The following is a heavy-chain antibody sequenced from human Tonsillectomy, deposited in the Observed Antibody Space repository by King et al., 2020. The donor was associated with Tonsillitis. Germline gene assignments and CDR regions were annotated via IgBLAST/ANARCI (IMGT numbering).Heavy chain of an antibody. CDR2: IIPMLGVA. CDR1: GGTFNNYA. Sequence: VQLVQSGAEVKKPGSSVRVSCKASGGTFNNYAINWVRQAPGQGLEWMGRIIPMLGVANYAQKFQGRVTITADSSTNTAYMEVTSLTSEDTAVFYCASDYTANPLGSFDFWGQGTLVTVSS. V-gene: IGHV1-69*04. CDR3: ASDYTANPLGSFDF. J-gene: IGHJ3*01.